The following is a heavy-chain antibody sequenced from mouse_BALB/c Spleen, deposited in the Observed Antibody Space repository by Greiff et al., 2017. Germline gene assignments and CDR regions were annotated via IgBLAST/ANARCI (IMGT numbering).Heavy chain of an antibody. Sequence: VMLVESGPGLVAPSQSLSITCTVSGFSLTSYGVHWVRQPPGKGLEWLGVIWAGGSTNYNSALMSRLSISKDNSKSQVFLKMNSLQTDDTAMYYCARGYYGLWYFDVWGAGTTVTVSS. CDR1: GFSLTSYG. V-gene: IGHV2-9*02. D-gene: IGHD1-2*01. J-gene: IGHJ1*01. CDR3: ARGYYGLWYFDV. CDR2: IWAGGST.